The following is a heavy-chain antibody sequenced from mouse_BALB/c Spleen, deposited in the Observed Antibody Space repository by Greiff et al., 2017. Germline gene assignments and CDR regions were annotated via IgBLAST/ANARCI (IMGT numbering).Heavy chain of an antibody. CDR1: GFSITSGYY. V-gene: IGHV3-6*02. CDR2: RSYDGSN. J-gene: IGHJ2*01. D-gene: IGHD1-1*01. Sequence: EVKLQESGPGLVKPSQSLSLTCSVTGFSITSGYYGNWLRQLPGNKLEWIGYRSYDGSNNYNPSPKTRVSITRDTTKNQFFLKLNSVTAEDTATNYGARDGSSYNYLDYWGQGTTLTVSS. CDR3: ARDGSSYNYLDY.